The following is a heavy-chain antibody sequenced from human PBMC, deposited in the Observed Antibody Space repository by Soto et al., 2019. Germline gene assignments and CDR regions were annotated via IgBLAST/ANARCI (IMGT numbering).Heavy chain of an antibody. Sequence: QVQLQESGPGLVKPSQTLSLTCTVSGGSISSGGYYWSWIRQHPGKGLEWIGYIYYSWSTYYNPSLKSRVTISVDTSKNQFSLKLSSVTAADTAVYYCARDSSEGSTNWFDPWGQGTLVTVSS. D-gene: IGHD2-2*01. CDR3: ARDSSEGSTNWFDP. CDR2: IYYSWST. J-gene: IGHJ5*02. V-gene: IGHV4-31*03. CDR1: GGSISSGGYY.